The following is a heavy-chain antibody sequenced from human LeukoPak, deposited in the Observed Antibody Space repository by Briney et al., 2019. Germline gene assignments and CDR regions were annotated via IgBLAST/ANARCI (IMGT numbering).Heavy chain of an antibody. V-gene: IGHV3-21*01. CDR2: ISSSSSYI. J-gene: IGHJ4*02. D-gene: IGHD3-22*01. CDR1: GFTFSSYS. Sequence: GGSLRLSCAASGFTFSSYSMSWVRQTPGKGLEWVSSISSSSSYIYYADSVKGRFTISRDNAKNSLYLQMNSLRAEDTAVYYCARDSDSSGYYGYWGQGTLVTVSS. CDR3: ARDSDSSGYYGY.